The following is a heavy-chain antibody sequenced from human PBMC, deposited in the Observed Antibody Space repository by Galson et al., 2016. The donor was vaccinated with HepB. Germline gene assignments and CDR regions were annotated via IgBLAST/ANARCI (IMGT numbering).Heavy chain of an antibody. CDR1: GFTFDNFV. D-gene: IGHD4-17*01. CDR3: ATRSTGDYYVSY. Sequence: SLRLSCAASGFTFDNFVLHWVRQVPGKGLEWVSLISWDGSSTFYADSVKGRVTISRDNSKNSRFLQLDSLRTEDNSFYYCATRSTGDYYVSYWGHGTLVTVSS. V-gene: IGHV3-43*01. J-gene: IGHJ4*01. CDR2: ISWDGSST.